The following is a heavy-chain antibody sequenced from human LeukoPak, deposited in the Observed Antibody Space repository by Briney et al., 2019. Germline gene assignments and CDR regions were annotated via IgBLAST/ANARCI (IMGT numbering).Heavy chain of an antibody. CDR1: GGSISSSSYY. V-gene: IGHV4-39*07. CDR2: IYYSGST. CDR3: ARDQENAFNI. J-gene: IGHJ3*02. Sequence: SETQSLTCTVSGGSISSSSYYWGWIRQPPGKGLEWIGSIYYSGSTYYNPSLKSRVTISVDTSKNQFSLKLSSVTAADTAVYYCARDQENAFNIWGQGTMVTVSS.